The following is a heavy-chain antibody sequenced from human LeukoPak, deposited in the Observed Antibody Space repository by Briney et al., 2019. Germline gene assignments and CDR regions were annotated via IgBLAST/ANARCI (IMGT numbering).Heavy chain of an antibody. J-gene: IGHJ4*02. Sequence: ASVKVSCKASGGTFSSYAISWVRQAPGQGLEWMGGIIPIFGTANYAQKFQGRVTITADEPTSTAYMELSSLRSEDTAVYYCARDSDTGSSWYYWGQGTLVTVSS. CDR1: GGTFSSYA. V-gene: IGHV1-69*01. CDR3: ARDSDTGSSWYY. D-gene: IGHD6-13*01. CDR2: IIPIFGTA.